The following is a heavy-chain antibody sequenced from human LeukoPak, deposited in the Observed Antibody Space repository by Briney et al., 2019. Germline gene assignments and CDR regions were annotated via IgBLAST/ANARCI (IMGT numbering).Heavy chain of an antibody. D-gene: IGHD2-15*01. J-gene: IGHJ6*03. Sequence: ASVKVSCEASGYTFTSYGISWVRQAPGQGLEWMGWISAYNGNTNYAQKLQGRVTMTTDTSTSTAYMELRSLRSDDTAVYYCARAGPGRHTRYCSSSSCPPYYYMDVWGKGTTVTVSS. CDR2: ISAYNGNT. CDR1: GYTFTSYG. V-gene: IGHV1-18*01. CDR3: ARAGPGRHTRYCSSSSCPPYYYMDV.